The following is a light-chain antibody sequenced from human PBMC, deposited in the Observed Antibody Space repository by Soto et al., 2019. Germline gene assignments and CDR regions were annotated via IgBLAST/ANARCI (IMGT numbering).Light chain of an antibody. CDR3: QQYNSYSRT. CDR2: KAS. Sequence: DIQMTQSPSTLSASVGDRVTITCRASQSISSWLAWYQQKPGKAPKLLIYKASSLESGVPSRFSGSGSGTKFTLNLSSLQPDDFATYFCQQYNSYSRTFGQGTKV. J-gene: IGKJ1*01. CDR1: QSISSW. V-gene: IGKV1-5*03.